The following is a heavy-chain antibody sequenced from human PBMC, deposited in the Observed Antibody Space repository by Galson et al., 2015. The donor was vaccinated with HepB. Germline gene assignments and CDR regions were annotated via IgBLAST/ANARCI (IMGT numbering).Heavy chain of an antibody. CDR3: AREDASGSY. V-gene: IGHV3-30*04. J-gene: IGHJ4*02. Sequence: SLRLSCAASGFTFSSYAMHWVRQAPGKGLEWVAVISYDGSNKYYGDSVKGRFTISRDDSKNTLYLQMNSLRAEDTAVYYCAREDASGSYWGQGTLVTVSS. CDR2: ISYDGSNK. D-gene: IGHD3-10*01. CDR1: GFTFSSYA.